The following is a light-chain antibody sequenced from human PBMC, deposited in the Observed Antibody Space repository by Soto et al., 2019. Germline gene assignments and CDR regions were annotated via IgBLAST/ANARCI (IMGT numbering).Light chain of an antibody. Sequence: QSVRTQPPSVSGAPGQRVTLSCTGSSSNIGAGYYVHWYQQLPGTAPKLLIYGNNNRPSGVPDRFSGSKSGTSASLAITGLQAEDEADYYCQSYDSSLSGSVFGGGTKLTVL. CDR3: QSYDSSLSGSV. CDR1: SSNIGAGYY. V-gene: IGLV1-40*01. CDR2: GNN. J-gene: IGLJ3*02.